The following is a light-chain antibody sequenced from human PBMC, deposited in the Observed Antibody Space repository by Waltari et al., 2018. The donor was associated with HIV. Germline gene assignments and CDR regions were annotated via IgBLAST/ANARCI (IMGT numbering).Light chain of an antibody. J-gene: IGLJ2*01. V-gene: IGLV3-1*01. CDR2: QDS. CDR1: KLGDKY. CDR3: QAWDSSTRDVV. Sequence: SYELTQPPSVSVSPGQTASITCSGDKLGDKYACWYQQKPGQSPVLVIYQDSKRPSGIPERFSGSNSGNTATLTISGTQAMDEADYYCQAWDSSTRDVVFGGGTKLTVL.